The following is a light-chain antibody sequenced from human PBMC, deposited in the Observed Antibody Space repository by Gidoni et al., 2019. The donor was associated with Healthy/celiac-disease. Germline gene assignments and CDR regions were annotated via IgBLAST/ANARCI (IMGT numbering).Light chain of an antibody. CDR3: QQSYSTPGGFT. CDR1: QSISSY. CDR2: AAS. Sequence: DIQMTQSPSSLSASVGDRVTITCRASQSISSYLNWYQQKPGKAPKLLISAASSLQSGVPSRFSGSGSGTDFNLTISSLQPEDFATYYCQQSYSTPGGFTFGPGTKVDIK. J-gene: IGKJ3*01. V-gene: IGKV1-39*01.